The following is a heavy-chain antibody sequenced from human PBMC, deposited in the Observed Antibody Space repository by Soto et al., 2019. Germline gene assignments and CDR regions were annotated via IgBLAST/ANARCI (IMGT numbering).Heavy chain of an antibody. CDR1: GFTFSSYA. D-gene: IGHD2-8*01. Sequence: EVQLLESGGGLVQPGGSLRLSCAASGFTFSSYALSWVRQAPGKGLEWVSTITTSGGNTYYADSVKGRFTISRDNSKNTLYLQMNSLRAEDTAVYYCAGRYCTNGVCYTNYYYYMDVWGKGTTVTVYS. CDR3: AGRYCTNGVCYTNYYYYMDV. J-gene: IGHJ6*03. CDR2: ITTSGGNT. V-gene: IGHV3-23*01.